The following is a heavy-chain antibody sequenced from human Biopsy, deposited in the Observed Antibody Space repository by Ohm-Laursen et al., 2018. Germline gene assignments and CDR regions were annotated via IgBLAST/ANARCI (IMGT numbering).Heavy chain of an antibody. CDR3: ARDGKRWDYTTYFSWHFDL. V-gene: IGHV3-21*01. D-gene: IGHD4-11*01. CDR1: GFTFSSYS. J-gene: IGHJ2*01. Sequence: SLRLSCAASGFTFSSYSMNWVRQAPGKGLEWVSSISFGSGYIYYAGSVKGRFTISRDNHKNTVDLQMNTLRPEDTAVYFCARDGKRWDYTTYFSWHFDLWGRGTLVTVSS. CDR2: ISFGSGYI.